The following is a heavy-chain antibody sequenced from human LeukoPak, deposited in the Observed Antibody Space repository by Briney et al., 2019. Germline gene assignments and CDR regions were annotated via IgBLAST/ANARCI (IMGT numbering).Heavy chain of an antibody. CDR3: AKYRMYHFDY. J-gene: IGHJ4*02. D-gene: IGHD1-14*01. V-gene: IGHV3-23*01. CDR1: EFTFSSYV. Sequence: PGGSLRLSCAAPEFTFSSYVMGWDRQAPGKGLDWVSTIDSSGDNTHYADSVKGRFTISRDNSKNTLYLQMNSLRAEDTAVYYCAKYRMYHFDYWGQGTLVTVSS. CDR2: IDSSGDNT.